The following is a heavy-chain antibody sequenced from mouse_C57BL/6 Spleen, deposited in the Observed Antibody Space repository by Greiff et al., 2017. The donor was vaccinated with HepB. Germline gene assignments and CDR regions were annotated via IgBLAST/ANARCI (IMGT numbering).Heavy chain of an antibody. D-gene: IGHD1-1*01. CDR3: AISSFTTVVATDY. V-gene: IGHV1-50*01. CDR2: IDPSDSYT. Sequence: QVQLQQPGAELVKPGASVKLSCKASGYTFTSYWMQWVKQRPGQGLEWIGEIDPSDSYTNYNQKFKGKATLTVDTSSSTAYMQLSSLTSEDSAVYYCAISSFTTVVATDYWGQGTTLTASS. J-gene: IGHJ2*01. CDR1: GYTFTSYW.